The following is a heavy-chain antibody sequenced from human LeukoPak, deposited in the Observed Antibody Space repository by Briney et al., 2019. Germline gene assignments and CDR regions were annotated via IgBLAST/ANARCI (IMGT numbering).Heavy chain of an antibody. J-gene: IGHJ4*02. V-gene: IGHV1-69*13. CDR1: GGTFSNLG. CDR2: IIPIFATA. D-gene: IGHD2-15*01. Sequence: SVKVSCKASGGTFSNLGISWVRQASGHGLEWMGGIIPIFATATYAKKFEGRVTITADDSTSRAYRELRSLRSDDTAVYYCTRGEDYVVEVTATTWTLFDYWGQGTLVTVSS. CDR3: TRGEDYVVEVTATTWTLFDY.